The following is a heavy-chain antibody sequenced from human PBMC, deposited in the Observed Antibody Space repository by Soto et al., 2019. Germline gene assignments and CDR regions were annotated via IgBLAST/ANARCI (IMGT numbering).Heavy chain of an antibody. CDR3: PGGYYNDNSAWPPGE. V-gene: IGHV4-59*08. CDR1: EGSISSYY. D-gene: IGHD3-22*01. J-gene: IGHJ4*01. CDR2: IYYSGST. Sequence: SVTLSVRCTVVEGSISSYYWSWIRKPPGKGLEWIGYIYYSGSTYYNPSLKSRVTISEDTPKNQFSLKLTYVTAADTAVFYCPGGYYNDNSAWPPGEWGQGTLVTVSS.